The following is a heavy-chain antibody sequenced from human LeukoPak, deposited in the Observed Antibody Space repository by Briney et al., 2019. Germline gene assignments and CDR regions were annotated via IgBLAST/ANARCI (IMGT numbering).Heavy chain of an antibody. D-gene: IGHD2-15*01. V-gene: IGHV1-2*02. CDR2: INPDSGGT. CDR1: GYTFSGYY. J-gene: IGHJ4*02. Sequence: ASVKVSCKASGYTFSGYYMHWVRQAPGQGLEWMGWINPDSGGTNYGQNFQGRVTMTRDTAINTAYMELSRLRSDDTAVYYCARGDCSGGSCYHYWGQGTLVTVSS. CDR3: ARGDCSGGSCYHY.